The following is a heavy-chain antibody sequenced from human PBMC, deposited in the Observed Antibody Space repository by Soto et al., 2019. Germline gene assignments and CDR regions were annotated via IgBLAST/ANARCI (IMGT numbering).Heavy chain of an antibody. V-gene: IGHV1-69*01. CDR1: GGTFSSYA. J-gene: IGHJ5*02. CDR3: ARVPMHYYDSSGYYST. D-gene: IGHD3-22*01. Sequence: QVQLVQSGAEVKKPGSSVKVSCKASGGTFSSYAISWVRQAPGQGLEWMGGIIPIFGTANYAQKFQGRVTITADESTTTAYMELSSLRSEDTAVYYCARVPMHYYDSSGYYSTWGQGTLVTVSS. CDR2: IIPIFGTA.